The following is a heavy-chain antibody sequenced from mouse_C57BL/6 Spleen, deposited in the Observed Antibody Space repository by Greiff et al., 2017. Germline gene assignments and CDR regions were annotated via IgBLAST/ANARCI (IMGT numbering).Heavy chain of an antibody. CDR1: GFTFSDYG. Sequence: EVQVVESGGGLVKPGGSLKLSCAASGFTFSDYGMHWVRQAPEKGLEWVAYISSGSSTIYYADTVKGRFTISRDNAKNTLFLQMTSLRSEDTAMYYCAREGIELPYYFDYWGQGTTLTVSS. J-gene: IGHJ2*01. CDR3: AREGIELPYYFDY. V-gene: IGHV5-17*01. CDR2: ISSGSSTI. D-gene: IGHD2-1*01.